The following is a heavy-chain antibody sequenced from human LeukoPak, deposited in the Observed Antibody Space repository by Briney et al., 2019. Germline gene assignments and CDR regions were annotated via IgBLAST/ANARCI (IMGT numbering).Heavy chain of an antibody. CDR3: ASREQWLVPAYGMDV. Sequence: SVTVSCKASGGTFSSYAISWVRQAPGQGLEWMGGIIPIFGTANYAQKFQGRVTITADESTSTAYMELSSLRSEDTAVYYCASREQWLVPAYGMDVWGQGTTDTVSS. D-gene: IGHD6-19*01. V-gene: IGHV1-69*13. CDR2: IIPIFGTA. CDR1: GGTFSSYA. J-gene: IGHJ6*02.